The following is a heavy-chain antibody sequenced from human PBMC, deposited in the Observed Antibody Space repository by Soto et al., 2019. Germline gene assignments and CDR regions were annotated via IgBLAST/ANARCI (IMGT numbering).Heavy chain of an antibody. J-gene: IGHJ5*02. CDR2: ISYDGSDI. CDR3: ARDQGRTVTRGDWFDL. D-gene: IGHD6-19*01. CDR1: GFMFSTYA. Sequence: QVQLVESGGGVVQPGRSLRLSCAASGFMFSTYAMHWVRQAPGKGLEWVAVISYDGSDIYYGDSGKGRFTISRDNSRNTLYLEMNSLQTEDTAVFYCARDQGRTVTRGDWFDLWGQGTLVTVSS. V-gene: IGHV3-30-3*01.